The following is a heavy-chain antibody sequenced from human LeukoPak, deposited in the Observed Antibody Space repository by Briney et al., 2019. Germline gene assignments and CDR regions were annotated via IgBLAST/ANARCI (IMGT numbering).Heavy chain of an antibody. Sequence: ASVKVSCKASGYTFTSYGISWVRQAPGQGLEWMGWISAYNDNTNCAQKLQGRVTMTTDTSTSTAYMELRSLRSDDTAVYYCARDSRSSGHYDYWGQGTLVTVSS. J-gene: IGHJ4*02. CDR1: GYTFTSYG. D-gene: IGHD6-19*01. CDR3: ARDSRSSGHYDY. V-gene: IGHV1-18*01. CDR2: ISAYNDNT.